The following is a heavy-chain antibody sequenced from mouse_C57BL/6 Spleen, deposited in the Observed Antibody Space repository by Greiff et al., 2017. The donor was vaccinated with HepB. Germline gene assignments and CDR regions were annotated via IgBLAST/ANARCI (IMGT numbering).Heavy chain of an antibody. D-gene: IGHD4-1*01. Sequence: VKLQQSGPGLVAPSPSLSISCTVSGFSFTSYGISWVRQPPGKGLEWIGVIWTGGGTNYNSALKSRLSISKDNTKSQVFLNMISRQTDDTSRYYCATGAWFAYWGQGTLVTVSA. V-gene: IGHV2-9-1*01. CDR1: GFSFTSYG. CDR3: ATGAWFAY. J-gene: IGHJ3*01. CDR2: IWTGGGT.